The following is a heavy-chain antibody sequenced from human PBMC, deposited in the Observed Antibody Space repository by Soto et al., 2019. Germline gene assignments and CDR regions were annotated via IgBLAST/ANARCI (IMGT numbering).Heavy chain of an antibody. CDR1: GYTFTSYA. CDR3: ARRDSIAASYYFDY. J-gene: IGHJ4*02. D-gene: IGHD6-6*01. Sequence: GASVKVSCKASGYTFTSYAMHWVRQAPGQGLEWMGWINAGNGNTKYSQKFQGRVTITRDTSASTAYMELSSLRSEDTAVYYCARRDSIAASYYFDYWGQGTLVTVSS. CDR2: INAGNGNT. V-gene: IGHV1-3*01.